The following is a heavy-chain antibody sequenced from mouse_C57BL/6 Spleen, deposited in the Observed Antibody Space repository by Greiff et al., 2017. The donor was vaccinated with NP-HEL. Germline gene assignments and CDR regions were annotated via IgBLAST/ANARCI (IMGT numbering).Heavy chain of an antibody. CDR2: IYPGDGDT. D-gene: IGHD1-1*01. V-gene: IGHV1-82*01. CDR3: ARYGTVDYFDY. Sequence: VQLVESGPELVKPGASVKISCKASGYAFSSSWMNWVKQRPGKGLEWIGRIYPGDGDTNYNGKFKGKATLTADKSSSTAYMQLSSLTSEDSAVYFCARYGTVDYFDYWGKGTTLTVSS. CDR1: GYAFSSSW. J-gene: IGHJ2*01.